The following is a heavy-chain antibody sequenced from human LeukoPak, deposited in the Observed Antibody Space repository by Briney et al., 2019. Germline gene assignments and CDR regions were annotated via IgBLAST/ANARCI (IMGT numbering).Heavy chain of an antibody. Sequence: ASVKISCKASGYTFTRYGISWVRQAPGQGLEWMGWISAYNGNANCAQKLQGRVTMTTDTSTSTAYMELRSLRSDDTAVYYCARVGGGAKDFDYWGQGTLVTVSS. CDR2: ISAYNGNA. CDR1: GYTFTRYG. J-gene: IGHJ4*02. D-gene: IGHD1-26*01. V-gene: IGHV1-18*01. CDR3: ARVGGGAKDFDY.